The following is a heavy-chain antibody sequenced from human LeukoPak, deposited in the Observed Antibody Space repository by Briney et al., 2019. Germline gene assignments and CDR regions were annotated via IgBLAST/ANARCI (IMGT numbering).Heavy chain of an antibody. J-gene: IGHJ4*02. Sequence: SGTLSLTCAVSGGSISSSKWWSWVRQPPGEGLEWIGEIYDSGNTNYNPSLKSRVTISVDKSKDQFSLQLTSVTAADTAVYYCARGDTSGYPDKWGQGSLVTVSS. V-gene: IGHV4-4*02. CDR3: ARGDTSGYPDK. CDR1: GGSISSSKW. D-gene: IGHD3-22*01. CDR2: IYDSGNT.